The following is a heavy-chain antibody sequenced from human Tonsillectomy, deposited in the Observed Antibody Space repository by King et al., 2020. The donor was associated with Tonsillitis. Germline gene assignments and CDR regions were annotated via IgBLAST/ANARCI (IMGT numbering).Heavy chain of an antibody. V-gene: IGHV3-9*01. CDR3: AKELLGYSYAFDY. CDR1: GFTFDDYA. CDR2: ISWNSGSI. J-gene: IGHJ4*02. Sequence: VQLVESGGGLVQPGRSLRLSCAASGFTFDDYAMHWVRQAPGKGLEWVSGISWNSGSIGYADSVKGRFTISRDNAKNSLYLQMNSLRAADTALYYCAKELLGYSYAFDYWGQGTLVTVSS. D-gene: IGHD5-18*01.